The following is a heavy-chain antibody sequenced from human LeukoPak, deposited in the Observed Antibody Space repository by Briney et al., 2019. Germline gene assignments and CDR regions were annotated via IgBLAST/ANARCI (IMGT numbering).Heavy chain of an antibody. V-gene: IGHV4-59*12. Sequence: SETLSLTCTVSGGSISSYYWSWIRQPPGKGLEWIGYIYYSGSTNYNPSLKSRVTISVDTSKNQFSLKLSSVTAADTAVYYCAREGMVNWFDPWGQGTLVTVSS. J-gene: IGHJ5*02. CDR2: IYYSGST. CDR1: GGSISSYY. D-gene: IGHD3-10*01. CDR3: AREGMVNWFDP.